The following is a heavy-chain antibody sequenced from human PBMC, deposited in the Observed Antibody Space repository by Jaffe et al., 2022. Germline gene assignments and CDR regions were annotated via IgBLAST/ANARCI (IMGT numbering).Heavy chain of an antibody. V-gene: IGHV3-49*04. CDR3: TRVEYSSGWYFFFDY. Sequence: EVQLVESGGGLVQPGRSLRLSCTASGFTFGDYAMSWVRQAPGKGLEWVGFIRSKAYGGTTEYAASVKGRFTISRDDSKSIAYLQMNSLKTEDTAVYYCTRVEYSSGWYFFFDYWGQGTLVTVSS. CDR1: GFTFGDYA. CDR2: IRSKAYGGTT. J-gene: IGHJ4*02. D-gene: IGHD6-19*01.